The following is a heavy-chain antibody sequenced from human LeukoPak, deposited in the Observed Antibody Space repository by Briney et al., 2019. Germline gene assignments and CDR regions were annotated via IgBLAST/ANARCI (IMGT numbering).Heavy chain of an antibody. CDR1: GFTFDDYA. V-gene: IGHV3-43*02. CDR3: AKDRSGYSYGYSFDY. D-gene: IGHD5-18*01. J-gene: IGHJ4*02. CDR2: ISGDGGSK. Sequence: GGSLRLSCAASGFTFDDYAMHWVRHAPGKGLEWVSLISGDGGSKYYADSVKGGFTISRDNNKNTLYLQMNSLRTEDTALYYCAKDRSGYSYGYSFDYWGQGTLVTVSS.